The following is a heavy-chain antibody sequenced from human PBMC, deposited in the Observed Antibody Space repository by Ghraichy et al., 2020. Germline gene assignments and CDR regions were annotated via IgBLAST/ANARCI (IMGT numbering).Heavy chain of an antibody. J-gene: IGHJ6*02. CDR2: ISYDGSNK. D-gene: IGHD5-18*01. CDR3: AKDFTWIQLWPTQNYGMDV. CDR1: GFTFSSYG. V-gene: IGHV3-30*18. Sequence: GSLRLSCAASGFTFSSYGMHWVRQAPGKGLEWVAVISYDGSNKYYADSVKGRFTISRDNSKNTLYLQMNSLRAEDTAVYYCAKDFTWIQLWPTQNYGMDVWGQGTTVTVSS.